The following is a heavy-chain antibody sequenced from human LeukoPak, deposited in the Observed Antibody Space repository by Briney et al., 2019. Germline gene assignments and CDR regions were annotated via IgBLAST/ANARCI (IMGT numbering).Heavy chain of an antibody. D-gene: IGHD3-16*01. CDR1: GFPFSVYG. V-gene: IGHV3-33*01. CDR2: IGHDGSFK. Sequence: PGRSLRLSCAASGFPFSVYGMHWVRQAPGKGLEWVAVIGHDGSFKESADAVKGRFTISRDNPKNTLNLHMSSLRAEDTAVYYCARDLGRGSYVDYWGQGSLVTVSS. CDR3: ARDLGRGSYVDY. J-gene: IGHJ4*02.